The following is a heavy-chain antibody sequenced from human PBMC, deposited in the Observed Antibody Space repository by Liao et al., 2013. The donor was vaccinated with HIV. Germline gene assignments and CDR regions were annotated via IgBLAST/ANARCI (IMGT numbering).Heavy chain of an antibody. D-gene: IGHD3-10*02. Sequence: QVQLQESGPGLVKPSQTLSLTCTVSGGSITSGSYYWSWVRQPAGKGLEWIGRIYTSGSTNYNPSLKSRVTTISRHVQEPSSPSKLSSVTAADTAVYYCARDHYNLRGYDYYSYYMAVWGERDHGHR. CDR2: IYTSGST. CDR1: GGSITSGSYY. J-gene: IGHJ6*03. CDR3: ARDHYNLRGYDYYSYYMAV. V-gene: IGHV4-61*02.